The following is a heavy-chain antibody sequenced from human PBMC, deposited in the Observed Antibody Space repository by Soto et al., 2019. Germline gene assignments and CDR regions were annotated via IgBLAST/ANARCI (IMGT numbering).Heavy chain of an antibody. J-gene: IGHJ6*02. D-gene: IGHD1-26*01. CDR1: GYTFTSYY. Sequence: ASVKVSCKASGYTFTSYYMHWVRQAPGQGLEWMGIINPSGGSTSYAQKFQGRVTMTRDTSTSTVYMELSSLRSGDTAVYYCARAKVGATTGYYYYGMDVWGQGTTVTVSS. V-gene: IGHV1-46*01. CDR3: ARAKVGATTGYYYYGMDV. CDR2: INPSGGST.